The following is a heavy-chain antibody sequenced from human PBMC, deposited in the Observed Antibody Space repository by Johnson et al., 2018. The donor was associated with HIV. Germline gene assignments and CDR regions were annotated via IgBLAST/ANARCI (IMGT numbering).Heavy chain of an antibody. CDR1: GFAFSNFG. J-gene: IGHJ3*02. V-gene: IGHV3-30*03. CDR2: TSYDGSNK. CDR3: SRHSPRGYSGYDAFDI. D-gene: IGHD5-12*01. Sequence: VQLVESGGGVVQPGRSLRLSCAASGFAFSNFGMHWVRQAPGKGLEWVAVTSYDGSNKYYADSVKGRFTISRDNSKNTLYLQMNSLRAEDTAVYYCSRHSPRGYSGYDAFDIWGQGTMVTVSS.